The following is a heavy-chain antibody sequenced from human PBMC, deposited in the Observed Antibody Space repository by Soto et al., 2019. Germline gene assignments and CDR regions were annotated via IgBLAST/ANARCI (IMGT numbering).Heavy chain of an antibody. CDR2: IYYSGST. Sequence: SETLSLTCTVSGGSISSYYWSWIRQPPGKGLEWIGYIYYSGSTNYNPSLKSRVTISVDTSKNQFSLKLSSVTAADTAVYYCARGGLFGHGFDPWGQGTLVTVSS. J-gene: IGHJ5*02. D-gene: IGHD3-16*01. V-gene: IGHV4-59*01. CDR1: GGSISSYY. CDR3: ARGGLFGHGFDP.